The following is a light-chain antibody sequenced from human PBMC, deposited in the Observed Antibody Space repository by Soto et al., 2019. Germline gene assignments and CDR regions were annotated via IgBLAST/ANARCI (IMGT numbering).Light chain of an antibody. CDR3: AAWDDTSSFV. V-gene: IGLV1-44*01. J-gene: IGLJ1*01. Sequence: QSVLTQPPSASGTPGQRVIISCSGSSSNIGRNTVNWYQHLPGTAPRLLIYTNDQRPSGVPDRFSGSKSGTSASLAISGLQSEDETDYYCAAWDDTSSFVFGTGTKVTVL. CDR2: TND. CDR1: SSNIGRNT.